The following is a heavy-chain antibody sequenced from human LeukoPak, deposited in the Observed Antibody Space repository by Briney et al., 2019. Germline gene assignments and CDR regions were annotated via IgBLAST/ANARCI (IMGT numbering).Heavy chain of an antibody. CDR1: KFTFNNYA. CDR2: ISGSGDNM. CDR3: ARGPSGYHNT. V-gene: IGHV3-23*01. Sequence: GSLRLSCLASKFTFNNYAMTWVRQAPGKGLEWVSSISGSGDNMDYADSVKGRFTISRDNSENTLYLQMNSLRAEDTAVYYCARGPSGYHNTGGQGTLVTVSS. J-gene: IGHJ4*02. D-gene: IGHD5-12*01.